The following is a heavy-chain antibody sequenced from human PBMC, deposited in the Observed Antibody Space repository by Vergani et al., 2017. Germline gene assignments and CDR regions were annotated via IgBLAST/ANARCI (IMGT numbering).Heavy chain of an antibody. CDR1: GYSFTSYW. CDR2: IYPGDSDT. V-gene: IGHV5-51*01. D-gene: IGHD2-2*01. J-gene: IGHJ4*02. CDR3: ARMHEHIVVVPAAIGGYFDY. Sequence: EVQLVQSGAEVKKPGESLTISCKGSGYSFTSYWIGWVRQMPGKGLVWMGIIYPGDSDTRYSPSFQGQVTISADKSISTAYLQWSSLKASDTAMYYCARMHEHIVVVPAAIGGYFDYWGQGTLVTVSS.